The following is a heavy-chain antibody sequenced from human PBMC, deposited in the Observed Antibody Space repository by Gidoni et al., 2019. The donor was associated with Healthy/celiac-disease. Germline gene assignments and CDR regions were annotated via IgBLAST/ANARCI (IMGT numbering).Heavy chain of an antibody. D-gene: IGHD3-3*01. Sequence: QVQLVQSGAAVKKPGASVKVSCKASGYTFPSYDLNWVRQATGQGLEWMGWMNPNSGNTGYAQKFQGRVTMTRNTSISTAYMELSSLRSEDTAVYYCARGTDYDFWSGYYTGLDIWGQGTMVTVSS. CDR3: ARGTDYDFWSGYYTGLDI. V-gene: IGHV1-8*02. J-gene: IGHJ3*02. CDR1: GYTFPSYD. CDR2: MNPNSGNT.